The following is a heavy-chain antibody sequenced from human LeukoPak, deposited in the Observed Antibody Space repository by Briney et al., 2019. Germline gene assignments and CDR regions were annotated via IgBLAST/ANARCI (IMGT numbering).Heavy chain of an antibody. CDR2: INGDGIST. CDR1: GFTFSNYW. J-gene: IGHJ6*02. D-gene: IGHD2-15*01. CDR3: KRDDCSGGRCNTYYGMDV. Sequence: GGSLRLSCAASGFTFSNYWMHWVRQVPGKGLMWVSGINGDGISTYYADSVRGRFIISRDNAKNTLYLQMNSLRAEDTAVYYCKRDDCSGGRCNTYYGMDVWGQGTTVIVSS. V-gene: IGHV3-74*01.